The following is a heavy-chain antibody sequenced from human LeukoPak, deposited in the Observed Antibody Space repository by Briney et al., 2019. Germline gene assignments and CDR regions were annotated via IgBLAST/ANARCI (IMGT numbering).Heavy chain of an antibody. Sequence: KPSETLSLTCTVSGGSISSYYWSWIRQPPGKGLEWIGYIYYSGSTNYNPSLKSRVTISVDTSKNQFSLKLSSVTAADTAVYYCATNTGTVFDYWGQGALVTVSS. J-gene: IGHJ4*02. V-gene: IGHV4-59*01. D-gene: IGHD7-27*01. CDR3: ATNTGTVFDY. CDR1: GGSISSYY. CDR2: IYYSGST.